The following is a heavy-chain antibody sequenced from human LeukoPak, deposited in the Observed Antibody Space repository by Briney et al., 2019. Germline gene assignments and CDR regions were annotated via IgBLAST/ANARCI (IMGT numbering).Heavy chain of an antibody. V-gene: IGHV3-23*01. CDR2: ISGSGGST. Sequence: GASLRHSCAASGFTFSSYAMSWVRQAPGKGLEWVSAISGSGGSTYYADSVKGRFTISRDNSKNTLYLQMNSLRAEDTAVYYCAKVGDFWSGLAYNYYYGMDVWGQGTTVTVSS. D-gene: IGHD3-3*01. CDR1: GFTFSSYA. J-gene: IGHJ6*02. CDR3: AKVGDFWSGLAYNYYYGMDV.